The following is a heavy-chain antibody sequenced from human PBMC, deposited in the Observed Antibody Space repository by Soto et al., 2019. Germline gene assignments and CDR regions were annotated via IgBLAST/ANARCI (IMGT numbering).Heavy chain of an antibody. CDR3: ARDFTTVVRFDY. D-gene: IGHD4-17*01. V-gene: IGHV1-2*02. CDR2: INPNSGGT. Sequence: ASVKVSCKASGYTFTGYYMHWVRQAPGQGLEWMGWINPNSGGTNYAQKFQGRVTMTRDTSISTAYMELSRLRSDDTAVYYCARDFTTVVRFDYWGPGALVTVSS. CDR1: GYTFTGYY. J-gene: IGHJ4*02.